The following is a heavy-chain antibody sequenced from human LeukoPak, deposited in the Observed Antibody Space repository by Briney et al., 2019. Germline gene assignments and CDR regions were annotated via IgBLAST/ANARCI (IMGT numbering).Heavy chain of an antibody. V-gene: IGHV1-69*06. CDR2: IIPIFGTA. J-gene: IGHJ4*02. CDR3: ASGGYSYSYVDY. D-gene: IGHD5-18*01. CDR1: GGTFSSYA. Sequence: SVKVSCKASGGTFSSYAISWVRQAPGQGLEWMGGIIPIFGTANYAQKFQGRVTITADKSTSTAYMELSSLRSEDTAVYYCASGGYSYSYVDYWGQGTLVTVSS.